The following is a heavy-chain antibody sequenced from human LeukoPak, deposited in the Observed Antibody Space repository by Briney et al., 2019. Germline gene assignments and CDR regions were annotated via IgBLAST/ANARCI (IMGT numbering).Heavy chain of an antibody. V-gene: IGHV3-7*01. D-gene: IGHD1-14*01. Sequence: GGSLRLSCAASGFTFSNYWMTWVRQAPGKGLELVANIKQDGSEKYYVDSVKGRFTISRDNAKNSLYLQMNSLRAEDTAVYYCARNQRRLDYWGQGTLVTVSS. CDR3: ARNQRRLDY. J-gene: IGHJ4*02. CDR2: IKQDGSEK. CDR1: GFTFSNYW.